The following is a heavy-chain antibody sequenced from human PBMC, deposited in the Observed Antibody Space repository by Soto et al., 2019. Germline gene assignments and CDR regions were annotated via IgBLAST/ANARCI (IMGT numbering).Heavy chain of an antibody. CDR2: IVPMLGTP. CDR1: GGTFDKFI. Sequence: AVKVSCKASGGTFDKFIMNWVRQTPGRGLEWMGGIVPMLGTPTYAEKFKGRVRISATGSATTTYMEVTSLRSEDTAIYYCARNGTYGSSRSHYSGMDVWGQGTTVTV. D-gene: IGHD3-10*01. V-gene: IGHV1-69*13. CDR3: ARNGTYGSSRSHYSGMDV. J-gene: IGHJ6*02.